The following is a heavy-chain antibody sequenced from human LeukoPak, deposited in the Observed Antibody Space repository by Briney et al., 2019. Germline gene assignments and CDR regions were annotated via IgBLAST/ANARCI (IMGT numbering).Heavy chain of an antibody. CDR3: ARTTEGYCRGRSCYSYYYYMDV. CDR1: GYSISSGYY. V-gene: IGHV4-38-2*02. Sequence: SETLSLTCTVSGYSISSGYYWGWVRQPPGKGLEWIVSIYHSGTTYYNPSLKSRVTISVDTSKNQFSLKLSSVTAADTAVYYCARTTEGYCRGRSCYSYYYYMDVWGKGTTVTVSS. J-gene: IGHJ6*03. D-gene: IGHD2-15*01. CDR2: IYHSGTT.